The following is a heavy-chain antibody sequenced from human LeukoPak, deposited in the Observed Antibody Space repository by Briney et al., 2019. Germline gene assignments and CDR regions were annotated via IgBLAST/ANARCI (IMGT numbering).Heavy chain of an antibody. Sequence: PSETLSLTCTVSGGSISSYYWSWLRQPAGTGLEWIGRIYSSGSTDYNPSLKSRVTMSVDTSKNKFSLKLRFVTAADTAVYYCAREDFRWFDPWGQGTLVTVSS. J-gene: IGHJ5*02. D-gene: IGHD3-3*01. CDR3: AREDFRWFDP. CDR1: GGSISSYY. CDR2: IYSSGST. V-gene: IGHV4-4*07.